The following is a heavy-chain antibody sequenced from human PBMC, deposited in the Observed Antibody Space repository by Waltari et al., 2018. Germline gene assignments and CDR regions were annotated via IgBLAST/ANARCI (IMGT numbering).Heavy chain of an antibody. CDR3: ARGDYDYSGYIDY. CDR2: LWYDGSSQ. V-gene: IGHV3-33*01. CDR1: GFTFRRYA. J-gene: IGHJ4*02. Sequence: QVQLVESGGGVVQPGTSLRLSCAASGFTFRRYAMHWVRQAPGKGLEWVAVLWYDGSSQYYADSLKGRITISGDKSKDTLYLQMNSLRAEDTAVYYCARGDYDYSGYIDYWGQGTLVTVSS. D-gene: IGHD3-22*01.